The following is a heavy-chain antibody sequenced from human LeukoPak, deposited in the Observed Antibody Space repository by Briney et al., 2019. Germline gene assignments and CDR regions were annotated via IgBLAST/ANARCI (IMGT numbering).Heavy chain of an antibody. V-gene: IGHV3-11*01. CDR1: GFTFSDYY. CDR2: ISGSGSTV. D-gene: IGHD4-23*01. J-gene: IGHJ5*01. CDR3: ARDRGNSDPGDWFDS. Sequence: GGSLRLSCAASGFTFSDYYMSWLRQAPGKGLEWVSYISGSGSTVYYAASVRGRFTISRDNAKNSLFLQMNSLRAEDTAVYYCARDRGNSDPGDWFDSWGQGTLVTVSS.